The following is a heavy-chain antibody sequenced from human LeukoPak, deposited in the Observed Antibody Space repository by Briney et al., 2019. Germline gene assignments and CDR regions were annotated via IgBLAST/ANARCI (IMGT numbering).Heavy chain of an antibody. J-gene: IGHJ6*02. Sequence: PGGSLRLSCAASGFTFSSYSMNWVRQAPGKGLEWVSSISSSSSYIYYADSVKGRFTISRDNAKNSLYLQMNSLRAEDTAVYYCARDHVVVITPYGMDVWGQGTTVTVSS. CDR1: GFTFSSYS. CDR3: ARDHVVVITPYGMDV. D-gene: IGHD3-22*01. CDR2: ISSSSSYI. V-gene: IGHV3-21*01.